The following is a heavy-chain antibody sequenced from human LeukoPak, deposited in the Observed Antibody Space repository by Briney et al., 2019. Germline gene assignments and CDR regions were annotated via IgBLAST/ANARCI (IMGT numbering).Heavy chain of an antibody. J-gene: IGHJ6*03. D-gene: IGHD3-22*01. CDR2: ISSSSSYI. Sequence: GGSLRLSCAASGFTFSSYSMNRVRQAPGKGLEWVSSISSSSSYIYYADSVKGRFTISRDNAKNSLYLQMNSLRAEDTAVYYCARDGGYSSSLGDYYYYYYMDVWGKGTTVTVSS. CDR1: GFTFSSYS. CDR3: ARDGGYSSSLGDYYYYYYMDV. V-gene: IGHV3-21*01.